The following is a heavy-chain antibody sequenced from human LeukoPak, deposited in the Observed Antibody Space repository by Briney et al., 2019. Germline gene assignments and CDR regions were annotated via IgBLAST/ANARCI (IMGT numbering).Heavy chain of an antibody. CDR3: ATLGIAVASYNYMDV. D-gene: IGHD6-19*01. V-gene: IGHV4-39*01. CDR2: IYYSGST. CDR1: GGSISSSSYY. Sequence: SETLSLTCTVSGGSISSSSYYWGWIRQPPGKGLEWIGSIYYSGSTYYNPSLKSRVTISVDTSKNQFSLKLSSVTAADTAVYYCATLGIAVASYNYMDVWGKGTTVTVSS. J-gene: IGHJ6*03.